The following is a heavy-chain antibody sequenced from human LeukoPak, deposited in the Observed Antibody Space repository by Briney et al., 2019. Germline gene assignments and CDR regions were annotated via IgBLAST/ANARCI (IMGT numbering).Heavy chain of an antibody. Sequence: PSETLSLTCTVSGGSISSSIYHGGWIRQPPGKGLEWIGTIYHTGTTHYNPSPKSRVTISVYTSRNQFSLTLNSMTAADTAVYYCAIYTNSAAGYWGQGALVAVSS. CDR1: GGSISSSIYH. J-gene: IGHJ4*02. CDR3: AIYTNSAAGY. CDR2: IYHTGTT. V-gene: IGHV4-39*01. D-gene: IGHD2-2*02.